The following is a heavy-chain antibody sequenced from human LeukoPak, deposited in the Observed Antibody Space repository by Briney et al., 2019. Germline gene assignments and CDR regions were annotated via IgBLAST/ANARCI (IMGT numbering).Heavy chain of an antibody. J-gene: IGHJ4*02. CDR2: IQQHGSET. V-gene: IGHV3-7*01. CDR3: ARDVRYDSSGPVLY. D-gene: IGHD3-22*01. Sequence: GGSLRLSCEGSGFTFSNYWMSWVRQAPGKGLEWVANIQQHGSETYYGDSVKGRFTISRDNAKNSLYLQMNSLRAEDTAVYYCARDVRYDSSGPVLYWGQGTLVTVSS. CDR1: GFTFSNYW.